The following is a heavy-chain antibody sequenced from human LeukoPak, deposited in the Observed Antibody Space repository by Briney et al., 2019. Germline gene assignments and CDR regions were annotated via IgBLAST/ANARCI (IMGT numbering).Heavy chain of an antibody. J-gene: IGHJ3*02. CDR2: IYYSGTT. CDR3: ARHSYYSI. V-gene: IGHV4-59*08. Sequence: SETLSLTCTVSGGXINSYYWSWIRQPPGKGLEWIGYIYYSGTTNYNPSLKSRVTISVDTSKNQFSLKLSSVTAADTAVYYCARHSYYSIWGQGTMVTVSS. D-gene: IGHD3-10*01. CDR1: GGXINSYY.